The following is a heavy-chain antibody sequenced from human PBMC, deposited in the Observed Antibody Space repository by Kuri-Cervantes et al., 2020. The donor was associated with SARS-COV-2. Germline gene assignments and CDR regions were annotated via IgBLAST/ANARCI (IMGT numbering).Heavy chain of an antibody. CDR1: GFTFSCYS. J-gene: IGHJ4*02. Sequence: GESLKISCAASGFTFSCYSMNWVRQAPGKGLEWVSSISSSSSYIYYADSVKGRFTISRDNAKNSLYLQMNSLRAEDTAVYYCARGEPDYWGQGTLVTVSS. V-gene: IGHV3-21*01. D-gene: IGHD1-14*01. CDR3: ARGEPDY. CDR2: ISSSSSYI.